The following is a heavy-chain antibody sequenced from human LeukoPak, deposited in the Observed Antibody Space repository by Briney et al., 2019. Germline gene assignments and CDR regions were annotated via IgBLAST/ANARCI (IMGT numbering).Heavy chain of an antibody. CDR3: AKAGAVVVVAAKFFDY. D-gene: IGHD2-15*01. J-gene: IGHJ4*02. V-gene: IGHV3-48*03. Sequence: GGSLRLSCAASGFTFSSYEMNWVRQAPGKGLEWVSYISSSGSTIYYADSVKGRFTFSRDNSKNTLYLQMNSLRAEDTAVYYCAKAGAVVVVAAKFFDYWGQGTLVTVSS. CDR2: ISSSGSTI. CDR1: GFTFSSYE.